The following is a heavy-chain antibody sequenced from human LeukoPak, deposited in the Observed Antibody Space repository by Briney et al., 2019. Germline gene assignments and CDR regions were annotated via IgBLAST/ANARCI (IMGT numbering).Heavy chain of an antibody. Sequence: GGSLRLSCAVSEFTLSSYSVHWVRQAPGKGLEWVAFISNDGTNKYYADSVKGRFTISRDTSKNTLYLQMNSLRPEDTALYYCARKRGDGYNPEDYWGQGTLVTVSS. D-gene: IGHD5-24*01. CDR2: ISNDGTNK. J-gene: IGHJ4*02. CDR3: ARKRGDGYNPEDY. CDR1: EFTLSSYS. V-gene: IGHV3-30-3*01.